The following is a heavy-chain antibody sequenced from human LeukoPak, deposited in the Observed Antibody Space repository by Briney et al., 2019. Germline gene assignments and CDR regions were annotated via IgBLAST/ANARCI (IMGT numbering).Heavy chain of an antibody. CDR1: GGSVRSSSYY. D-gene: IGHD6-13*01. J-gene: IGHJ4*02. CDR3: ARGRAAAGTPVDY. CDR2: IYYSGST. V-gene: IGHV4-61*01. Sequence: SETLSLTCTVSGGSVRSSSYYWSWIRQPPGKGLEWIGYIYYSGSTNYNPSLKSRVTISVDMSKNQFSLKLHSVTAADTAVYYCARGRAAAGTPVDYWGQGILVTVSS.